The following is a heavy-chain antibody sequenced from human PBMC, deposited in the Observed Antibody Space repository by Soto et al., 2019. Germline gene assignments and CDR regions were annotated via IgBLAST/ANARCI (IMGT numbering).Heavy chain of an antibody. CDR1: GVSFSGYY. J-gene: IGHJ5*02. CDR3: ARGVVVTAIRYRNWFDP. D-gene: IGHD2-21*02. Sequence: SETLSLTCAVYGVSFSGYYWSWIRQPPGKGLEWIGEINHSGSTNYNPSLKSRVTISVDTSKNQFSLKLSSVTAADTAVYYCARGVVVTAIRYRNWFDPWGQGTLVTVSS. CDR2: INHSGST. V-gene: IGHV4-34*01.